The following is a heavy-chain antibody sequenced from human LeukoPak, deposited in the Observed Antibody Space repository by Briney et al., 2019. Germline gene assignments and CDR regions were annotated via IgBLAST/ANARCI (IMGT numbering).Heavy chain of an antibody. CDR2: ISSDGSST. J-gene: IGHJ4*02. CDR3: AKDPYDTKVY. CDR1: GFTFSNYW. V-gene: IGHV3-74*01. D-gene: IGHD3-22*01. Sequence: GGSLRLSCAASGFTFSNYWMHWVRQAPGKGLVWVSRISSDGSSTTYADSVKGRFTISRDNAKNTLYLQMNSLRAEDTAVYYCAKDPYDTKVYWGQGTLVTVSS.